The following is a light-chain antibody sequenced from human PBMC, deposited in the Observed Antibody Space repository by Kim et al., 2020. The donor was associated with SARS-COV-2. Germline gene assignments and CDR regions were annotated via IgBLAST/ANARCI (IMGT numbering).Light chain of an antibody. V-gene: IGKV3-15*01. CDR1: QSVSSN. CDR2: GAS. Sequence: PGERDTLACRASQSVSSNLAWYQQKPGQAPRLLIYGASTRATGIPARFSGSGSGTEFTLTISSLQSEDFAVYYCQQYNNWPPSITFGQGTRLEIK. J-gene: IGKJ5*01. CDR3: QQYNNWPPSIT.